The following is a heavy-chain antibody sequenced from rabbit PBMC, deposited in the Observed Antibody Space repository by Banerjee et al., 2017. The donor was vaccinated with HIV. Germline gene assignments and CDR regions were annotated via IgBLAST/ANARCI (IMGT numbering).Heavy chain of an antibody. CDR3: VRASHTGYAGYGYAYWSL. D-gene: IGHD6-1*01. CDR2: IHTGSGST. Sequence: QEQLVESGGGLGQPEGSLTLSCTASGFDLSSYYVMCWVRQAPGKGLEWIGCIHTGSGSTYSASWVDGRFSISKTSSTTVTLQMTSLTAADTGTYFCVRASHTGYAGYGYAYWSLGGPGTLVTV. V-gene: IGHV1S45*01. CDR1: GFDLSSYYV. J-gene: IGHJ4*01.